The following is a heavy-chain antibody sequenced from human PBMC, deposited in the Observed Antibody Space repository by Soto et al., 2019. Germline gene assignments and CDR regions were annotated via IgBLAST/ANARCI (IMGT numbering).Heavy chain of an antibody. CDR3: AKSLFDGGGGLSAD. CDR1: GGSISSYY. Sequence: QVQLHESGPGLVKPSETMSLTCTVSGGSISSYYWGWMRQPPGKGLEWIGDIYYTGPTNYHPSLKSGVTIAITSKNQVSLNLSSVTAADTAGYYCAKSLFDGGGGLSADWGRGTLVTVSP. CDR2: IYYTGPT. D-gene: IGHD2-21*01. V-gene: IGHV4-59*01. J-gene: IGHJ4*02.